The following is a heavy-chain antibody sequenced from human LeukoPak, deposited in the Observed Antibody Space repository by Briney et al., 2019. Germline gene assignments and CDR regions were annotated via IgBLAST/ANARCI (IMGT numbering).Heavy chain of an antibody. J-gene: IGHJ4*02. Sequence: GGSLRLSCAASGFTFSDYYMSWIRQAPGKGLEWVSYISSSGSTIYYADSVKGRFTISRDNAKNSLYLQMNSLRAEDTAVYYCATRTDDSSSRYDYYFDYWGQGTLVTVSS. CDR1: GFTFSDYY. V-gene: IGHV3-11*01. D-gene: IGHD6-13*01. CDR2: ISSSGSTI. CDR3: ATRTDDSSSRYDYYFDY.